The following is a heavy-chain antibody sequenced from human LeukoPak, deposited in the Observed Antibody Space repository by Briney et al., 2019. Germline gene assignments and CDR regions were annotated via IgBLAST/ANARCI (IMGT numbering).Heavy chain of an antibody. Sequence: GGSLRLSCSASGFTFSSYAMHWVRQAPGKGLEYVSAISSNGGSTYYADSVKGRFTISRDNSKNTLYLQMSSLRAEDTAVYYCVKPREWLRPRIDYWGQGTLVTVSS. CDR2: ISSNGGST. D-gene: IGHD5-12*01. V-gene: IGHV3-64D*06. J-gene: IGHJ4*02. CDR3: VKPREWLRPRIDY. CDR1: GFTFSSYA.